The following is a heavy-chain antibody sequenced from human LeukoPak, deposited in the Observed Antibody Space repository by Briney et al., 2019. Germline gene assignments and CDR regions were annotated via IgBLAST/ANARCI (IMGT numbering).Heavy chain of an antibody. CDR3: ARDFARLYGSGYIDAFDI. J-gene: IGHJ3*02. D-gene: IGHD3-10*01. CDR1: RFTGSSDY. Sequence: PGGSLRLSCATSRFTGSSDYMTWVRQAPGKGLEWVANIKQDGSEKYYVDSVKGRFTISRDNAKNSLYLQMNSLRAEDTAVYYCARDFARLYGSGYIDAFDIWGQGTMVTVSS. CDR2: IKQDGSEK. V-gene: IGHV3-7*01.